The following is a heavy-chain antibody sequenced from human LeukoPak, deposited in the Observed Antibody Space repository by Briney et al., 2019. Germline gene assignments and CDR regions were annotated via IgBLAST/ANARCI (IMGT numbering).Heavy chain of an antibody. Sequence: SETLSLTCTVSGGSISSTNFYWGWIRQPPGKGLEWIGSIYYSGSTYYNPSLTSRVTISVDTSKNQFSLRLSSVTAADTAVYYCARGAPYVWDYDFQKDAFDIWGQGTMVTVSS. V-gene: IGHV4-39*07. J-gene: IGHJ3*02. CDR3: ARGAPYVWDYDFQKDAFDI. D-gene: IGHD3-3*01. CDR1: GGSISSTNFY. CDR2: IYYSGST.